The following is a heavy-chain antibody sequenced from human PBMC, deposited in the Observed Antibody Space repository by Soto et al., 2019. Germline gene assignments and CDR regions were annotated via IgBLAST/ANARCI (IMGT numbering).Heavy chain of an antibody. D-gene: IGHD6-25*01. J-gene: IGHJ4*02. CDR2: ITYSGFT. CDR3: ARGSRIASAGYYVDF. V-gene: IGHV4-30-4*02. Sequence: PSDTLSLTCTVSGDSLSSGDYYWSWIRQPPGKGLEWIGYITYSGFTYNNPSLKSRLSISVDTSKNQFSLRLSSVTAADTAVFYCARGSRIASAGYYVDFWGPGTLVTVS. CDR1: GDSLSSGDYY.